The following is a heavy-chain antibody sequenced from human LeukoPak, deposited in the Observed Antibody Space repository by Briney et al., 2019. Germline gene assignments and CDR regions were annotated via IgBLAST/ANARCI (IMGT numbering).Heavy chain of an antibody. J-gene: IGHJ4*02. D-gene: IGHD6-13*01. CDR3: AKGAAGPEY. CDR1: GLTFSDYS. Sequence: PGGSLRLSCAASGLTFSDYSMTWVRQAPGKGLFWVSGISAGGGSTYYADSVKGRFTISRDNSRSTLYLQMNSLRAEDTAVYYCAKGAAGPEYWGQGTLVTVSS. CDR2: ISAGGGST. V-gene: IGHV3-23*01.